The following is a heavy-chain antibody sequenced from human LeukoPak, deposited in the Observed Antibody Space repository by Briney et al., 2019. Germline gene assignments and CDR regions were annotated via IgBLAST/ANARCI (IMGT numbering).Heavy chain of an antibody. D-gene: IGHD1-26*01. CDR1: GYTFTGHY. Sequence: ASVKVSCKASGYTFTGHYIHWVRQAPGQGLEWMGCINPNTGGTNYVQKFQARVTMTRDTSVSTAYMELSSLRSEDTAVYYCARGIVGATSGYFDYWGQGTLVTVSS. J-gene: IGHJ4*02. CDR2: INPNTGGT. V-gene: IGHV1-2*02. CDR3: ARGIVGATSGYFDY.